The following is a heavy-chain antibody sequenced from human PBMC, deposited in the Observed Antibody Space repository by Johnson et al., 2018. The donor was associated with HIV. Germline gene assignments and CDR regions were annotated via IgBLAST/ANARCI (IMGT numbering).Heavy chain of an antibody. CDR1: GFTFDDYG. D-gene: IGHD3-22*01. Sequence: VQLVESGGGVVRPGGSLRLSCAASGFTFDDYGMSWVRQAPGKGLAWVSGISWNSGSIGYADSVKGRFTISRDKAKKSLYLQMNNLRAEETALYYCAKDRRYDSSGYYPDAFDIWCQGTMVTVSS. CDR2: ISWNSGSI. CDR3: AKDRRYDSSGYYPDAFDI. V-gene: IGHV3-20*04. J-gene: IGHJ3*02.